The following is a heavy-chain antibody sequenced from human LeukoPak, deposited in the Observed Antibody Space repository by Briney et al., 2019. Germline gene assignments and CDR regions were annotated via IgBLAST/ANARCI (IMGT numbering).Heavy chain of an antibody. CDR1: GGSISSSSYY. J-gene: IGHJ4*02. D-gene: IGHD3-16*01. CDR3: ARTYVRIFDY. CDR2: IYYSGST. V-gene: IGHV4-39*01. Sequence: PSETLSLTCTVSGGSISSSSYYWGWIRQPPGKGLEWIGSIYYSGSTYYNPPLKSRVTISVDTSKNQFSLKLSSVTAADTAVYYCARTYVRIFDYWGQGTLVTVSS.